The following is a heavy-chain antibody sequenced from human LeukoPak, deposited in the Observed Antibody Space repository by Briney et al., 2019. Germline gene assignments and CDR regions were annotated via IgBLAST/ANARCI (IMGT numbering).Heavy chain of an antibody. Sequence: SETLSLTCAVYGGSFSGYYWSWIRQPPGKGLEWIGEINHSGSTNYNPSLKSRVTISVDTSKNQFSLKLSSVTAADTAVYYCARQRSSNPFDYWGQGTLVTVSS. D-gene: IGHD6-13*01. CDR1: GGSFSGYY. V-gene: IGHV4-34*01. CDR3: ARQRSSNPFDY. J-gene: IGHJ4*02. CDR2: INHSGST.